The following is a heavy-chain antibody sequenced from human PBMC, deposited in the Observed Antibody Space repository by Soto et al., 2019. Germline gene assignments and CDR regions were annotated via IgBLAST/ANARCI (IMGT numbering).Heavy chain of an antibody. CDR1: GSTFSSYD. V-gene: IGHV3-30*19. Sequence: SCKASGSTFSSYDIHWVRQAPGRGLEWVAHISPDGNNAYYADSVKGRFTISRDNARNTVYLQVNSLRPEDTAVYHCVRGPSHGAFDIWGQGTLVTVSS. J-gene: IGHJ3*02. CDR3: VRGPSHGAFDI. CDR2: ISPDGNNA.